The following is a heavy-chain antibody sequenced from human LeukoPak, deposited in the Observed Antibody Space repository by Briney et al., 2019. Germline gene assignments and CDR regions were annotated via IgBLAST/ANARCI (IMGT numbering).Heavy chain of an antibody. J-gene: IGHJ4*02. V-gene: IGHV3-33*01. CDR1: GFTFSNYD. Sequence: PAGGSLRLSCAVSGFTFSNYDMHWVRQAPGKGLEGVAVIWYDGSNKYYADSVKGRFTISRDNSKNTLYLQMNTLRAEDTAVYYCARDPGGVVYFDYWGQGTLVTVSS. CDR3: ARDPGGVVYFDY. D-gene: IGHD2-8*01. CDR2: IWYDGSNK.